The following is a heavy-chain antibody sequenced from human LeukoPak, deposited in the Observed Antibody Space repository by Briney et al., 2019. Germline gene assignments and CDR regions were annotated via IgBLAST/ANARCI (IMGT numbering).Heavy chain of an antibody. CDR2: IKQDGSEK. Sequence: GGSLRLSCAASGFTFSSYWMSWVRQAPGKGLEWVAHIKQDGSEKYYVDSVKGRFTISRDNAKNSLYLQMNSLRAEDTAVYYCARDKGDFWSGYYLFDYWGQGTLVTVSS. V-gene: IGHV3-7*01. J-gene: IGHJ4*02. D-gene: IGHD3-3*01. CDR3: ARDKGDFWSGYYLFDY. CDR1: GFTFSSYW.